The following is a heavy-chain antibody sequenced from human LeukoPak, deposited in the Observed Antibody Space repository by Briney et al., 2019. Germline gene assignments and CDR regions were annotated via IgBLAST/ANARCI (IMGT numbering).Heavy chain of an antibody. D-gene: IGHD3-10*01. CDR2: ISGSGGST. CDR1: GFTFSSYA. CDR3: AKDWGAEYYYGSGSD. Sequence: GGSLRLSCAASGFTFSSYAMTWVRQAPGKGLEWVSAISGSGGSTYYADSVKGRFTISRDNSKNTLYLQMNSLRAEDTAVYYCAKDWGAEYYYGSGSDWGQGTLVTVSS. J-gene: IGHJ4*02. V-gene: IGHV3-23*01.